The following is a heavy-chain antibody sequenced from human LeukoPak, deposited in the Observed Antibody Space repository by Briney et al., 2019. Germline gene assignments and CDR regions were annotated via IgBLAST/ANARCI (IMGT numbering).Heavy chain of an antibody. D-gene: IGHD4-17*01. J-gene: IGHJ3*02. Sequence: PGGSLRLSCAASGFTVSSNYMSWVRQAPGKGLEWVSVIYSGGSTYYADSVKGRFTISRDNSKNTLYLQMNSLRAEDTAVYYCARDWGYGDYSSAFDIWGQGIMVTVSS. CDR3: ARDWGYGDYSSAFDI. CDR1: GFTVSSNY. V-gene: IGHV3-53*01. CDR2: IYSGGST.